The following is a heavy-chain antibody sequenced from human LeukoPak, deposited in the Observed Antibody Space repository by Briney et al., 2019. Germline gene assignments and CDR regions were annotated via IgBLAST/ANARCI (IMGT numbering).Heavy chain of an antibody. J-gene: IGHJ5*02. D-gene: IGHD1-1*01. CDR3: ARGRLKKLEPRGDWFDP. CDR1: GFTFSSYD. CDR2: IGTAGDT. Sequence: GGSLRLSCAASGFTFSSYDMHWVRQATGKGLEWVSAIGTAGDTYYPGSVKGRFTISRENAKNSLYLQMNSLRAGDTAVYYCARGRLKKLEPRGDWFDPWGQGTLVTVSS. V-gene: IGHV3-13*01.